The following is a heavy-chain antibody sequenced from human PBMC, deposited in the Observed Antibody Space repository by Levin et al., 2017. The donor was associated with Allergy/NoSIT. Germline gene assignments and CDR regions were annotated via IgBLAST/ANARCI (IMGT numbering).Heavy chain of an antibody. CDR2: ISGSGGST. CDR1: GFTFSNYA. V-gene: IGHV3-23*01. Sequence: GESLKISCAASGFTFSNYAMSWVRQAPGKGLEWVSAISGSGGSTNYADSVKGRFSISRDNSKNTLDMQMNSLRGEDTAVYYCAVGWLQWLYAPEHFQHWGQGTLVTVSS. D-gene: IGHD5-24*01. J-gene: IGHJ1*01. CDR3: AVGWLQWLYAPEHFQH.